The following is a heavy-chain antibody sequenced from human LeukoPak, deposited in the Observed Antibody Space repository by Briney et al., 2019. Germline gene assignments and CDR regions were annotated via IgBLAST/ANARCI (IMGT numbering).Heavy chain of an antibody. V-gene: IGHV4-39*07. D-gene: IGHD3-9*01. J-gene: IGHJ4*02. CDR3: ARGYDILTGYHPHFDF. CDR2: IYYSGST. Sequence: SETLSLTCTISGGSISSSSYYWGWIRQPPGKGLEWIGSIYYSGSTYYNPSLKSRVTISVDTSKNQFSLKLSSVTAADTAVYYCARGYDILTGYHPHFDFWGQGTLVTVSS. CDR1: GGSISSSSYY.